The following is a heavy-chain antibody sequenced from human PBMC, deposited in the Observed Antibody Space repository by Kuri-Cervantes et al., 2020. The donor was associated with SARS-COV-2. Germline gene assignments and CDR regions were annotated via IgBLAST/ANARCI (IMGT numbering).Heavy chain of an antibody. CDR2: IYYSGST. J-gene: IGHJ6*03. V-gene: IGHV4-59*08. D-gene: IGHD4-17*01. CDR1: GGSINSYY. Sequence: ESLKISCTVSGGSINSYYWSWIRQPPGKGLEWIGYIYYSGSTNYNPSLKSRVTISVDTSKNQFSLKLSSVTAADTAVYYCARTPTVTTYWYYYYYMDVWGKGTTVTVSS. CDR3: ARTPTVTTYWYYYYYMDV.